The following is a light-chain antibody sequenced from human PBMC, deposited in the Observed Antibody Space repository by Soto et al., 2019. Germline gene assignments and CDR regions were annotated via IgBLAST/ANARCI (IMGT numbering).Light chain of an antibody. Sequence: QPVLTQPPSLSGTPGQSVTISCSGSSSNIEGNTVHWYQHLPGTAPKLLIYIDHNRPSGIPARFSGSKSGTSASLAISGLPSEDESDYYCATWDDDLSAAVFGGGTQLTVL. CDR3: ATWDDDLSAAV. CDR2: IDH. V-gene: IGLV1-44*01. CDR1: SSNIEGNT. J-gene: IGLJ7*01.